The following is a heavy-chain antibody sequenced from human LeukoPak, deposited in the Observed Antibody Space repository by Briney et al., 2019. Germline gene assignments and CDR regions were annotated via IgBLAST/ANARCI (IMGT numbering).Heavy chain of an antibody. Sequence: PGGSLRLSCAASGFTLRTYSMNWVRQAPGKGLEWVSSIGSSGSHIYYADSVKGRFTISRDIAKNSLYLQMNSLRAEDTAVYYCAREILQWLSPRGAFDIWGQGTMVTVSS. D-gene: IGHD6-19*01. CDR3: AREILQWLSPRGAFDI. CDR2: IGSSGSHI. V-gene: IGHV3-21*01. CDR1: GFTLRTYS. J-gene: IGHJ3*02.